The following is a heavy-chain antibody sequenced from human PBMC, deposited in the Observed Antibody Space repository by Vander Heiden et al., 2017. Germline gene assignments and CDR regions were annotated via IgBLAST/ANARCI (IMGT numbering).Heavy chain of an antibody. J-gene: IGHJ4*02. D-gene: IGHD3-22*01. CDR3: ARDFASSGYYSLFGY. V-gene: IGHV3-53*01. CDR1: GFTVSSNY. CDR2: IYSGGST. Sequence: EVQLVESGGGLIQPGGSLRLSWAASGFTVSSNYMSWARQAPGKGLEWVSVIYSGGSTYYADSVKGRFTISRDNSKNTLYLQMNSLRAEDTAVYYCARDFASSGYYSLFGYWGQGTLVTVSS.